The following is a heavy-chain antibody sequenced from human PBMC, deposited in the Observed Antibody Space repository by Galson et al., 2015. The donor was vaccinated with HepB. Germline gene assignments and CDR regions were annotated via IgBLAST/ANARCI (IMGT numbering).Heavy chain of an antibody. V-gene: IGHV5-51*01. CDR1: GYSFTNYW. CDR2: IYPGDSNT. CDR3: ARSYSSGWSYYYYAMDV. D-gene: IGHD6-19*01. Sequence: QSGAEVKKPGESLKISCKGSGYSFTNYWIGWVRQMPGRGLEWMGIIYPGDSNTKYSPSFQGQVTISADKSISTAYLQWSSLKASDTAIYYCARSYSSGWSYYYYAMDVWGQGTTVTVSS. J-gene: IGHJ6*02.